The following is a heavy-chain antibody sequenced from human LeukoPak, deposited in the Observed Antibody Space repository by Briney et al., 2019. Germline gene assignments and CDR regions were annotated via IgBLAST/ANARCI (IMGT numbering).Heavy chain of an antibody. CDR2: IWYDGSNK. D-gene: IGHD1-26*01. CDR3: ARGSTTVAFEI. Sequence: GGSLRLSCAASGFTFSSYGMHWVRQAPGKGLEWVAVIWYDGSNKYYADSVKGRFTISRDNSKNTLYLQMNSLRAEDTAVYYCARGSTTVAFEIWGQGTMVSVSS. V-gene: IGHV3-33*01. CDR1: GFTFSSYG. J-gene: IGHJ3*02.